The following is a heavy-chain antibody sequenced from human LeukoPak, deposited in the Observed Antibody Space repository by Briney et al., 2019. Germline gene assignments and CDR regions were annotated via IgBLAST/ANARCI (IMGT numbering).Heavy chain of an antibody. V-gene: IGHV4-59*13. D-gene: IGHD5-18*01. CDR2: TYYSGST. CDR1: GGSISGYY. J-gene: IGHJ6*02. CDR3: AGAVKVYSPSYGMDV. Sequence: SETLSLTCIVSGGSISGYYWNWIRQSPGKRLEWIGYTYYSGSTNYNPSLKSRVTISVDTSKNQFSLKLSSVTAADTAVYYCAGAVKVYSPSYGMDVWGQGTTVTVSS.